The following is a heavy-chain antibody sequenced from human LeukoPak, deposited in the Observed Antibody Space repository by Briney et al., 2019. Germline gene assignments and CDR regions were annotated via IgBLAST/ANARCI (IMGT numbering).Heavy chain of an antibody. V-gene: IGHV4-34*01. Sequence: SETLSLTCAVSGGSFSGYFWTWIRQPPGKGLEWIGEINHGGSTNYNPSLKSRVTISVDTSKNHFSLKLTSVTAADTAVYYCARGPPLTYDGSGYYFFDYWGRGTLVTVSS. CDR2: INHGGST. J-gene: IGHJ4*02. D-gene: IGHD3-22*01. CDR1: GGSFSGYF. CDR3: ARGPPLTYDGSGYYFFDY.